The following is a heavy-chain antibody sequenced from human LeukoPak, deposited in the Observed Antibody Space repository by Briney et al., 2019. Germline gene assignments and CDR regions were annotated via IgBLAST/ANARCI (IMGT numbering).Heavy chain of an antibody. V-gene: IGHV3-53*01. CDR2: IYSGGST. D-gene: IGHD3-22*01. CDR1: GFTVSSNY. Sequence: GGSLRLSCAASGFTVSSNYMSWVRQAPGKRLEWVSIIYSGGSTYYADSVKGRFTISRDNSKNTLYLQMNSLRAEDTAVYYCARVDSSGYYDYWGQGTLVTVSS. CDR3: ARVDSSGYYDY. J-gene: IGHJ4*02.